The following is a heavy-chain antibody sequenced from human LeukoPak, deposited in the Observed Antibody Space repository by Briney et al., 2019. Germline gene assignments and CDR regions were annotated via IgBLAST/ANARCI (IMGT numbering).Heavy chain of an antibody. CDR2: IKEDGNEK. J-gene: IGHJ3*02. D-gene: IGHD1-1*01. CDR1: HFTFSIYW. Sequence: GGSLRLSCGASHFTFSIYWMSWVRQAPGKGLEWVANIKEDGNEKYYVDSVKGRFTISRDNTKNSLYLQMNSLRAEDTAVYYCAREQLVERADAFDIWGQGTVVTVSS. CDR3: AREQLVERADAFDI. V-gene: IGHV3-7*01.